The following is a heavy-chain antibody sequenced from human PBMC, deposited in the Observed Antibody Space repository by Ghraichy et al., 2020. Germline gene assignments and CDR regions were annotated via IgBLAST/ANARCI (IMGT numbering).Heavy chain of an antibody. CDR2: IYYSGST. V-gene: IGHV4-59*08. Sequence: SQTLSLTCTVSGGSISSYYWSWIRQPPGKGLEWIGYIYYSGSTNYNPSLKSRVTISVDTSKNQFSLKLSSVTAADTAVYYCARLIPAAAGGPYYFDYWGQGTLVTVSS. D-gene: IGHD6-13*01. CDR3: ARLIPAAAGGPYYFDY. CDR1: GGSISSYY. J-gene: IGHJ4*02.